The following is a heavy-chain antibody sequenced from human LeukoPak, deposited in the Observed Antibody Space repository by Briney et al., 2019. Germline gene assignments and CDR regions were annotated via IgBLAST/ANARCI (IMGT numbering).Heavy chain of an antibody. J-gene: IGHJ4*02. D-gene: IGHD1-26*01. CDR3: AKGHSAHQTGFDC. CDR2: ISGSGGST. V-gene: IGHV3-23*01. Sequence: PGGSLRLSCAASGVTFINYGMSWVRRAPGKGLEWVSGISGSGGSTSYADSVKGRFTISRDNSKNTLYLHMNSLRAEDTAVYYCAKGHSAHQTGFDCWGQGTLVAVAS. CDR1: GVTFINYG.